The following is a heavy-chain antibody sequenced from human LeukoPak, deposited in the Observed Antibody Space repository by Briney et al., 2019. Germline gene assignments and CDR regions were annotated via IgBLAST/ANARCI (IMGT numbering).Heavy chain of an antibody. CDR1: GYTFTDYY. J-gene: IGHJ4*02. Sequence: ASVKVSCKASGYTFTDYYMHWVRQAPGQGLEWMGWINPNSGGTNYAQKFQGRVTMTRDTSISTAYMELSRLRSDDTAVYYCARRFRLRSGEYYFDYWGQGTLVTVSS. V-gene: IGHV1-2*02. D-gene: IGHD5-12*01. CDR2: INPNSGGT. CDR3: ARRFRLRSGEYYFDY.